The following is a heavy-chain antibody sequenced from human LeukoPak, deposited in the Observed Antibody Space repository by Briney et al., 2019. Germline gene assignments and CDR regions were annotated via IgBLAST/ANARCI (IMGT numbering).Heavy chain of an antibody. Sequence: GASVKVSCKASGYTFTNYGIGWVRQAPGQGLEWMGWISGYNGNTNYAQKSQGRVTMTTDTSTNAAHMELRSLRSDDTAVYYCARDCGYQCLFDYWGQGTLVTVSS. CDR2: ISGYNGNT. J-gene: IGHJ4*02. CDR1: GYTFTNYG. CDR3: ARDCGYQCLFDY. D-gene: IGHD5-12*01. V-gene: IGHV1-18*01.